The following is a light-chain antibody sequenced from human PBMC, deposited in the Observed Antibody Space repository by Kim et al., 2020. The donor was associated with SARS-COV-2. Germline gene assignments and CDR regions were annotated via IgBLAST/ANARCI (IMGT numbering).Light chain of an antibody. V-gene: IGLV2-14*03. CDR1: SSDVGGFNY. CDR3: SSYTSSISWV. Sequence: QSALTQPASVSGSPGQSITMSCTGTSSDVGGFNYVSWYQQHPGKAPKLMIYDVSTRPSGVSDRFSGSKSGNTASLTISGLQAEDEAVYYCSSYTSSISWVFGGGTQLNVL. CDR2: DVS. J-gene: IGLJ3*02.